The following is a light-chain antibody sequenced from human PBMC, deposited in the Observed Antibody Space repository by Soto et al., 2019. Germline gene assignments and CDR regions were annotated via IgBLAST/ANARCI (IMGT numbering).Light chain of an antibody. J-gene: IGLJ3*02. CDR2: DNN. CDR1: SYNHGRNY. V-gene: IGLV1-51*01. CDR3: GTWDSSRSTGWV. Sequence: QSVFTQPPSVSAAPGQRGTISCSGSSYNHGRNYVSWYQQLPGTVTKLLIYDNNKRPSGITDRFSGSKSGTSATLGITGLQTGDEADYYCGTWDSSRSTGWVFGGGTKLTVL.